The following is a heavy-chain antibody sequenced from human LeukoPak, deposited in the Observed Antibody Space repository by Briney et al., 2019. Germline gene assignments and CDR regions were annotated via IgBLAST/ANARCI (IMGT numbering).Heavy chain of an antibody. J-gene: IGHJ4*02. CDR1: GFTFSSYA. CDR3: AKPRCSGGSCYPATFDY. CDR2: ISGSGGST. Sequence: GGSLRLSCAASGFTFSSYAMSWVRQAPGKGLEWVSAISGSGGSTYYADSVKGRFTISRDNSKNTLYLQMNSLRAEDTAVYYCAKPRCSGGSCYPATFDYWGQGTLVTVSS. D-gene: IGHD2-15*01. V-gene: IGHV3-23*01.